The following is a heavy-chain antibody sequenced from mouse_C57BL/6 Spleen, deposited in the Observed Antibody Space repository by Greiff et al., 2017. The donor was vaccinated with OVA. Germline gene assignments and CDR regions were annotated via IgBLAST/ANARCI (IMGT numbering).Heavy chain of an antibody. CDR3: ARSRGYDYGGNFDY. D-gene: IGHD2-4*01. J-gene: IGHJ2*01. CDR2: IYPGSGNT. Sequence: VQGVESGPELVKPGASVKISCKASGYSFTSYYIHWVKQRPGQGLEWIGWIYPGSGNTKYNEKFKGKATLTVDTSSSTAYMELNSLTSEDSAVYYCARSRGYDYGGNFDYWGQGTTLTVSS. CDR1: GYSFTSYY. V-gene: IGHV1-66*01.